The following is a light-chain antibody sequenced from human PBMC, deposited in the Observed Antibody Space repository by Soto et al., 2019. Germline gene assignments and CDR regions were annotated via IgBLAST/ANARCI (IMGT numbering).Light chain of an antibody. J-gene: IGKJ1*01. CDR2: GAS. CDR3: QQYGRSPRT. CDR1: QSISSSD. Sequence: LLTQAPWTLSLSPPARVSLSCRASQSISSSDLAWYQQKPGQAPRLLIYGASRRATGIPDRFTGSGSGTDFTLTISSLEPADFAVYYCQQYGRSPRTFGQGTKVDIK. V-gene: IGKV3-20*01.